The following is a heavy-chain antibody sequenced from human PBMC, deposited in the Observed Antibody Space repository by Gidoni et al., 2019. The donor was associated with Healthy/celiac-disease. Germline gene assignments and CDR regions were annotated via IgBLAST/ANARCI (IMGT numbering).Heavy chain of an antibody. CDR1: GFTFSSYS. V-gene: IGHV3-21*01. CDR2: ISSSSSYI. Sequence: EVQLVESGGGLVKPGGSLRLSCAASGFTFSSYSMNWVRQAPGKGLEWVSSISSSSSYIYYADSVKGRFTISRDNAKNSLYLQMNSLRAEDTAVYYCARDPTGIAAAGFAYYYYGMDVWGQGTTVTVSS. J-gene: IGHJ6*02. D-gene: IGHD6-13*01. CDR3: ARDPTGIAAAGFAYYYYGMDV.